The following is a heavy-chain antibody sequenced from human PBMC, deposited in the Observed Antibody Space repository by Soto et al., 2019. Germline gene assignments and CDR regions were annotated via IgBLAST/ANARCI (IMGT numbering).Heavy chain of an antibody. D-gene: IGHD3-16*01. Sequence: QVQLVESGGGVVQPGRSLRLSCAASGFTFSSYGMYWVRQAPGKGLEWVAVISYDGSNKYYADSVKGRFTISRDISKKTLYLQMNSLRVEDTALYYCAKEEKYDDTTPWGIDYWGQGTLVSVSS. CDR3: AKEEKYDDTTPWGIDY. V-gene: IGHV3-30*18. CDR1: GFTFSSYG. CDR2: ISYDGSNK. J-gene: IGHJ4*02.